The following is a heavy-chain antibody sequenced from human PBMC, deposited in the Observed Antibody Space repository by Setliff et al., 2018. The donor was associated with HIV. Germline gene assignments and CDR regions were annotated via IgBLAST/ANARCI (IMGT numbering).Heavy chain of an antibody. Sequence: SQTLSLTCAVYGGSFSNFYWTWIRQPPRKGLEWIGEISHSGGTNYNPSLQSRVATSLDTSKSQFSLKLVSVTVADTAVYYCARGQEAFPAPHYMDVWGKGTTVTVSS. J-gene: IGHJ6*04. CDR2: ISHSGGT. V-gene: IGHV4-34*01. CDR1: GGSFSNFY. CDR3: ARGQEAFPAPHYMDV.